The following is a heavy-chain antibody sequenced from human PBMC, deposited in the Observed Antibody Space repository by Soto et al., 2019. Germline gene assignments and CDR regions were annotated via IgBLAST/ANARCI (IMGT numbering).Heavy chain of an antibody. CDR3: ARRYDFWSTRLGYYYGMDV. CDR2: ISSSSSYI. V-gene: IGHV3-21*01. J-gene: IGHJ6*02. CDR1: GFTFSSYS. D-gene: IGHD3-3*01. Sequence: PGESLKISCAASGFTFSSYSMNWVRQAPGKGLEWVSSISSSSSYIYYADSVKGRFTISRDNAKNSLYLQMNSPRAEDTAVYYCARRYDFWSTRLGYYYGMDVWGQGTTVTVSS.